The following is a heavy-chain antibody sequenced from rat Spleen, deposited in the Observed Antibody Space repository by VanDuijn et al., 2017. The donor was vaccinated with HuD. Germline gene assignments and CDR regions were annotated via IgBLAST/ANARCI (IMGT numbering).Heavy chain of an antibody. D-gene: IGHD3-8*01. CDR2: MWSGGST. Sequence: QVQLMESGPGLVQPSETLSLTCTVSGFSLTSYNVHWVRQPPGKGLEWMGVMWSGGSTDYNSVLKSRLSISRDTSKSQVFLKIYSLQTEDTAIYFCTRERERSPYYFYYWGQGVMVTVSS. CDR1: GFSLTSYN. V-gene: IGHV2-45*01. J-gene: IGHJ2*01. CDR3: TRERERSPYYFYY.